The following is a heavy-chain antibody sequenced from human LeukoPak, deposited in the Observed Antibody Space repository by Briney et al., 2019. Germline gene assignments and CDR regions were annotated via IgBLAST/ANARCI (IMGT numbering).Heavy chain of an antibody. CDR2: SRSKGHRYST. CDR1: GFIFSDYY. V-gene: IGHV3-72*01. Sequence: GGSLRLSCAASGFIFSDYYMDWVRQVPGKGLEWIGRSRSKGHRYSTEYAASVRGRFTVSRDESRNLLFLQMTSLKSEDTAIYYCARGSYCSGGVCPAPFDSWGQGTLVTVSS. CDR3: ARGSYCSGGVCPAPFDS. J-gene: IGHJ4*02. D-gene: IGHD2-8*02.